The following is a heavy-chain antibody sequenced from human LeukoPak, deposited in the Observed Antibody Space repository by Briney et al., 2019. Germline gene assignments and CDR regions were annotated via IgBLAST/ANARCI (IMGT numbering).Heavy chain of an antibody. CDR3: ARDHYDSSGYRLDY. J-gene: IGHJ4*02. Sequence: GGSLRLSCAASGFSLSSYWMLWVRKVPGKGLFWVSRINGDGGSTFYADSVKGRFTISRDNAKNSQYLQMNSLSDEDTAVYYCARDHYDSSGYRLDYWGQGTLVTVSS. CDR2: INGDGGST. D-gene: IGHD3-22*01. CDR1: GFSLSSYW. V-gene: IGHV3-74*01.